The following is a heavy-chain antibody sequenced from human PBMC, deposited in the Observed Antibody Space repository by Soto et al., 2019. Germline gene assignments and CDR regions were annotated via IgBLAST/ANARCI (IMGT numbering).Heavy chain of an antibody. CDR2: IGGNT. Sequence: EVQLLESGGDLVQPGGSLRLSCAASGFTFSNSAVGWVRQAPGKGLEWVSVIGGNTYYADSVKCLFTISRDNSKNTLYLQMNRLRVDDWAVYFCTKKAASRVPAALANWGQGTLVTVSP. J-gene: IGHJ4*02. D-gene: IGHD2-2*01. V-gene: IGHV3-23*01. CDR3: TKKAASRVPAALAN. CDR1: GFTFSNSA.